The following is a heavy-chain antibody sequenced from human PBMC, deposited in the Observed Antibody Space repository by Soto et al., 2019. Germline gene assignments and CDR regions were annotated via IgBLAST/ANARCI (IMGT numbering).Heavy chain of an antibody. CDR1: GFTFSSYG. J-gene: IGHJ4*02. CDR2: ISYDGSNK. D-gene: IGHD3-10*01. Sequence: PGGSLRLSCAASGFTFSSYGMHWVRQAPGKGLEWVAVISYDGSNKYYADSVKGRFTISRDNSKNTLYLQMNSLRAEDTAVYYCAKDRGITMVRGAPLWGQGTLVTVS. V-gene: IGHV3-30*18. CDR3: AKDRGITMVRGAPL.